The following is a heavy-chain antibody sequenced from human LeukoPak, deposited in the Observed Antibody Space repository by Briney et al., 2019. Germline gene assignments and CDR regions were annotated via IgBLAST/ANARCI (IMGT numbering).Heavy chain of an antibody. CDR3: AKEHVPARGIAPVDY. D-gene: IGHD6-13*01. CDR1: GFTFDDYA. V-gene: IGHV3-9*01. Sequence: GGSLRLSCAASGFTFDDYAMHWVRQAPGKGLEWVSGISWNSGTIGYADSVKGRFTISRDNAKNSLYLQMNSLRDDDTAVYYCAKEHVPARGIAPVDYWGQGTLVTVSS. CDR2: ISWNSGTI. J-gene: IGHJ4*02.